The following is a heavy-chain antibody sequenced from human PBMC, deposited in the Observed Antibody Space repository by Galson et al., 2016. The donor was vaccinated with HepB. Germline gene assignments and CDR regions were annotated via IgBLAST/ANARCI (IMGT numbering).Heavy chain of an antibody. D-gene: IGHD3-16*01. CDR3: ARHYADWFDP. CDR2: IKQDGSEK. V-gene: IGHV3-7*01. J-gene: IGHJ5*02. CDR1: GFTFSNYW. Sequence: SLRLSCAASGFTFSNYWMIWVRQAPGKGLEWLAKIKQDGSEKHYVDSVKGRFTISRDNAKDSLYLQMNILRAEDTAVYYCARHYADWFDPWGQGSLVTVSS.